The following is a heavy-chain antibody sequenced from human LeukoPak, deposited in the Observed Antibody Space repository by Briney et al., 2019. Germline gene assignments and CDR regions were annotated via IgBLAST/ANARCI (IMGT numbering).Heavy chain of an antibody. CDR1: GGSISSSSYY. CDR3: ARPRTGGGSYYGDFDY. J-gene: IGHJ4*02. CDR2: IYYSGST. V-gene: IGHV4-39*01. Sequence: SETLSLTCTVSGGSISSSSYYWGWIRQPPGKGLEWIGSIYYSGSTYYNPSLKSRVTISVDTSKNQFSLKLSSVTAADTAVYYCARPRTGGGSYYGDFDYWGQGTLVTVSS. D-gene: IGHD1-26*01.